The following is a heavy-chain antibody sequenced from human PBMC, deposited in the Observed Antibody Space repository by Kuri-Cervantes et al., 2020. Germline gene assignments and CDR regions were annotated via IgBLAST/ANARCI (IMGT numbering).Heavy chain of an antibody. CDR2: IYPGDSDT. Sequence: GESLKISCKGSGYSFTSYWIGWVRQMPGKGLEWMGIIYPGDSDTRYSPSFQGQVTISADKSISTTYLQWSSLKASDTAMYYCARVGSPVAHLRWIDYWGQGTLVTVSS. J-gene: IGHJ4*02. D-gene: IGHD6-19*01. V-gene: IGHV5-51*01. CDR1: GYSFTSYW. CDR3: ARVGSPVAHLRWIDY.